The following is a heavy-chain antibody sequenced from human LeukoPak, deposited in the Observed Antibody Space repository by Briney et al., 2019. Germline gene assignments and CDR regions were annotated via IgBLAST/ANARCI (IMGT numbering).Heavy chain of an antibody. CDR1: GFTFSSYS. V-gene: IGHV3-23*01. D-gene: IGHD3-3*01. CDR3: AKDRLDYDFWSGYWHY. CDR2: ISGSVGST. J-gene: IGHJ4*02. Sequence: GGSLRLSCAASGFTFSSYSMNWVRQAPGKGLEWVSSISGSVGSTYYADSVKGRFTISRDNSKNTLYLQMNSLRADDTAVYYCAKDRLDYDFWSGYWHYWGQGTLVTVSS.